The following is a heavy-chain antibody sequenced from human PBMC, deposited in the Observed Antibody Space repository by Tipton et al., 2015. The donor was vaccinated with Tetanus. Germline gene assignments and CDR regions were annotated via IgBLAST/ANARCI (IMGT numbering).Heavy chain of an antibody. CDR1: GGSITSYY. CDR2: VHYTGKD. J-gene: IGHJ4*02. D-gene: IGHD3-10*01. Sequence: GLVKPSETLSLTCNVSGGSITSYYWSWIRQRPGRGLEWVGYVHYTGKDNYSPSLRSRVTLSVDTSKNQFSLKMNSVTAADTAVYYCARTGWFGHMPAFDSWGLGTLVTVSS. V-gene: IGHV4-59*13. CDR3: ARTGWFGHMPAFDS.